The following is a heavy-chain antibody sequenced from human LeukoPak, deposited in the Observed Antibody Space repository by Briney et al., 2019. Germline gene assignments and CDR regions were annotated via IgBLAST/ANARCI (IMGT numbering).Heavy chain of an antibody. CDR1: GGSIGIYY. CDR2: FSYSGST. V-gene: IGHV4-59*08. CDR3: ARQGSYSLDHLDY. D-gene: IGHD3-10*01. Sequence: SETLSLTCTVSGGSIGIYYWSWIRQPPGKGLEWIGYFSYSGSTNYNPSLKSRVTMSVDTSKNQFSLKLTSVTAADTGVYYCARQGSYSLDHLDYWGQGTLVTVSS. J-gene: IGHJ4*02.